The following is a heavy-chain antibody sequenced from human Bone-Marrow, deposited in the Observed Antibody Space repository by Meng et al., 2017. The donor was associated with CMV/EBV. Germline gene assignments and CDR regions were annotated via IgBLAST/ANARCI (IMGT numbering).Heavy chain of an antibody. CDR3: TRHGGYCSSTSCYTVDY. Sequence: FSGSAMHWVRQASGEGLEWVGRIRSKANSYATAYAASVKGRFTISRDDSKNTAYLQMNSLKTEDTAVYYCTRHGGYCSSTSCYTVDYWGQGTLVTVSS. D-gene: IGHD2-2*02. CDR1: FSGSA. J-gene: IGHJ4*02. V-gene: IGHV3-73*01. CDR2: IRSKANSYAT.